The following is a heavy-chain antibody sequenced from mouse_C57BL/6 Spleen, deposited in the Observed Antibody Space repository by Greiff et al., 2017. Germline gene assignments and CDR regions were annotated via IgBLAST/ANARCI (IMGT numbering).Heavy chain of an antibody. V-gene: IGHV14-4*01. CDR1: GFNIKDDY. D-gene: IGHD2-2*01. CDR2: IDPENGDT. Sequence: VHVKQSGAELVRPGASVKLSCTASGFNIKDDYMHWVKQRPEQGLEWIGWIDPENGDTEYASKFQGKATITADTSSNTAYLQLSSLTSEDTAVYYCTRRGYDGVYWGQGTTLTVSS. J-gene: IGHJ2*01. CDR3: TRRGYDGVY.